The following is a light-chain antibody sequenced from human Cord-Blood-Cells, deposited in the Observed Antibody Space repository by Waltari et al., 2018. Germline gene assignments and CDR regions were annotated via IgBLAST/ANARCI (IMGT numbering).Light chain of an antibody. CDR3: QQYDNPLYP. CDR2: DAS. V-gene: IGKV1-33*01. J-gene: IGKJ2*01. CDR1: QDISNY. Sequence: DIQMTQSHSSLSASVGDRVTITCQASQDISNYLNWYQQKPGEAPKLLIYDASNLETGVPSRFSGSGSGTDFTFTISSLQPEDIATYYCQQYDNPLYPFGQETKLEIK.